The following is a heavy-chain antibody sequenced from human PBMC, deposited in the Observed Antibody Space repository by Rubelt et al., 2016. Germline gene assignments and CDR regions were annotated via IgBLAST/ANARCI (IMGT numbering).Heavy chain of an antibody. V-gene: IGHV4-61*01. Sequence: QVQLQESGPGLVKPSETLSLTCTVSGGSVSSGSYYWSWIRQPPGKGLEWIGYIYYSGSTNYNPSLKSRVTISVDTSKNQFSLKLSSVTAADTAVYYCARLAAAGTTWFDPWGQGTLVTVSS. CDR2: IYYSGST. J-gene: IGHJ5*02. CDR3: ARLAAAGTTWFDP. CDR1: GGSVSSGSYY. D-gene: IGHD6-13*01.